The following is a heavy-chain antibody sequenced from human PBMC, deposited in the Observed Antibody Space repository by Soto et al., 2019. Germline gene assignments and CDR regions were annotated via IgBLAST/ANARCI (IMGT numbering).Heavy chain of an antibody. J-gene: IGHJ6*02. V-gene: IGHV6-1*01. CDR2: TYYRSKWYN. Sequence: PSQTLSLTCAISGDSVSSNSAAWNWIRQSPSRGLEWLGRTYYRSKWYNDYAASMKSRITINPDTSRNQFSLQLNSVTPEDTAVYYCAREKQWLRNYFYGMDDWFQGTTFTVSS. CDR1: GDSVSSNSAA. CDR3: AREKQWLRNYFYGMDD. D-gene: IGHD6-19*01.